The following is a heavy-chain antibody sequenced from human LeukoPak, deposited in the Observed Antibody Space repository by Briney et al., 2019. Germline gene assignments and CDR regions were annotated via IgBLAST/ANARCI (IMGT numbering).Heavy chain of an antibody. CDR3: ARESMVGGAFQD. Sequence: GGSLRLSCAASVFTFDRYWMHWVRQTAGKRLVWVSRINQDGRYITYADSVQGRFTISRDTAKNTLFLQMNSLRAEDTAVYYCARESMVGGAFQDLGQGALVTVSS. V-gene: IGHV3-74*01. CDR2: INQDGRYI. D-gene: IGHD2-8*01. J-gene: IGHJ1*01. CDR1: VFTFDRYW.